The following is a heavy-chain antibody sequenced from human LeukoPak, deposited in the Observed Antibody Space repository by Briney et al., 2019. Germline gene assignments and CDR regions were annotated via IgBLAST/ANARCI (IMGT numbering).Heavy chain of an antibody. V-gene: IGHV3-48*01. Sequence: GGSLRLSCAASGFTFTSYNMNWVRQAPGKGLEWLSYISSSSMTVYYADSVKGRFTISRDNGKNSLFLQMNSLRAEDTGIYYCARDLEEDAIPPLGYWGQGTLVTVSS. CDR1: GFTFTSYN. J-gene: IGHJ4*02. CDR2: ISSSSMTV. D-gene: IGHD2-8*01. CDR3: ARDLEEDAIPPLGY.